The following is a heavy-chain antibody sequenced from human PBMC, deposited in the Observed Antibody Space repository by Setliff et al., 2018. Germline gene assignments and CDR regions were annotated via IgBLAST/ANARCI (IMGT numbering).Heavy chain of an antibody. J-gene: IGHJ4*02. Sequence: SSETLSLTCAASGGTFTYYYWTWIRQPPGKGLEWIGEINHSGTTNYNPSLRSRVTISIDSSRFQFSLNLRSVTAADTAVYYCARGRNVAIRLLDSWSQGNLVTVSS. D-gene: IGHD6-6*01. CDR3: ARGRNVAIRLLDS. V-gene: IGHV4-34*01. CDR1: GGTFTYYY. CDR2: INHSGTT.